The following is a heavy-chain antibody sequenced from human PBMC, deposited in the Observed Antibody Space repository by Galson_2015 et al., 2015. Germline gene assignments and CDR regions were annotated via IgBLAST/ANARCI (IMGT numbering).Heavy chain of an antibody. CDR3: TRVYSSGWYEGLVGPDY. CDR1: GFTFGDYA. V-gene: IGHV3-49*03. Sequence: SLRLSCAASGFTFGDYAMGWFRQAPGKGLEWVGFIRSKAYGGTTEYAASVKGRFTISRDDSKSIAYLQMNSLKTEDTAVYYCTRVYSSGWYEGLVGPDYWGQGTLVTVSS. J-gene: IGHJ4*02. CDR2: IRSKAYGGTT. D-gene: IGHD6-19*01.